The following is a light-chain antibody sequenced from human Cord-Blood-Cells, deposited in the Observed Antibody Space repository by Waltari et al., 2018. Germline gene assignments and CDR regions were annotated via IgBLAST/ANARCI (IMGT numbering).Light chain of an antibody. CDR2: DVS. V-gene: IGLV2-14*01. CDR3: SSYTSSSTLYV. CDR1: SRDVGGYNY. J-gene: IGLJ1*01. Sequence: QSALTQPASVSGSPGQSITIFCTGTSRDVGGYNYVSWYQQHPGKAPKLMIYDVSNRPSGVSNRFSGSKSGNTASLTISGLQAEDEADYYCSSYTSSSTLYVFGTGTKVTVL.